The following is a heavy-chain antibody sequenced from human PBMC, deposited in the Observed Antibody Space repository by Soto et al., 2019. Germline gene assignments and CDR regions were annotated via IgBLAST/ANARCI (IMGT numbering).Heavy chain of an antibody. CDR3: AKELTSNYYDSSGYRGYFDY. CDR1: GFTFSSYG. V-gene: IGHV3-30*18. Sequence: QVQLVESGGGVVQPGRSLRLSCAASGFTFSSYGMHWVRQAPGKGLEWVAVISYDGSNKYYADSVKGRFTISRDNSKNTLYLQMNSLRAEDTAVYYCAKELTSNYYDSSGYRGYFDYWGQGTLVTVSS. J-gene: IGHJ4*02. D-gene: IGHD3-22*01. CDR2: ISYDGSNK.